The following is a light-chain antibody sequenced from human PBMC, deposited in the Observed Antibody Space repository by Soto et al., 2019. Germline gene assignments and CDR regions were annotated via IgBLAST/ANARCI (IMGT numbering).Light chain of an antibody. CDR3: MQALQTPLT. V-gene: IGKV2-28*01. CDR1: QSLLHSNGYNY. J-gene: IGKJ4*01. CDR2: LGS. Sequence: DIVMTQSPLSLPVTPGAPASISCRSSQSLLHSNGYNYLDWYLQKPGQSPQLLIYLGSNRASGVPDRFSGSGSGTDFTLKISRVEAEYVGVYYCMQALQTPLTFGGGTKVEIK.